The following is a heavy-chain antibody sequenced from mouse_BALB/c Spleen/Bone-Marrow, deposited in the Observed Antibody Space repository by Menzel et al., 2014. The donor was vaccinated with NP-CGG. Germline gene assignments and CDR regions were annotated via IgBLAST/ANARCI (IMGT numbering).Heavy chain of an antibody. V-gene: IGHV14-3*02. Sequence: DVQLQESGAELVKPGASVKLSCTASGFNIKDTYMHWVKQRPEQGLEWIGRVDPANGNTKYDPKFQGKATITADTSSNTASLQLSSLTTEDTAVYYCARYRLGTYFDYWGQGTTLTVSS. D-gene: IGHD2-14*01. CDR2: VDPANGNT. J-gene: IGHJ2*01. CDR3: ARYRLGTYFDY. CDR1: GFNIKDTY.